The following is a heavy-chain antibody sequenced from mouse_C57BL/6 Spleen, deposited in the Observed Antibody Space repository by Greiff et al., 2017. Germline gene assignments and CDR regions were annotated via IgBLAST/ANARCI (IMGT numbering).Heavy chain of an antibody. D-gene: IGHD1-1*02. Sequence: QVHVKQSGPELVRPGVSVKISCKGSGYTFTDYAMHWVKQSHAKSLEWIGVISTYYGDASYNQKFKDKDTMTVDKSSSTAYMELARLTSEDSAVYYCARVGGVYFDYWGKGTTLTVSS. CDR3: ARVGGVYFDY. J-gene: IGHJ2*01. CDR1: GYTFTDYA. CDR2: ISTYYGDA. V-gene: IGHV1-67*01.